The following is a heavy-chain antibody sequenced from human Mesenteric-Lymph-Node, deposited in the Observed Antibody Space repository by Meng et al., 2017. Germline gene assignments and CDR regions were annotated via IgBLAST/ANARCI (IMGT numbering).Heavy chain of an antibody. J-gene: IGHJ2*01. V-gene: IGHV4-30-4*01. CDR1: VGSISSGDYY. D-gene: IGHD5-18*01. CDR2: IYYSGST. CDR3: ARVGWRQWSFDL. Sequence: QVQLDESGPGMVQAPPSLSPTWTVSVGSISSGDYYWSWIRQPPGKGLELIGHIYYSGSTSYNPSLKSRVTISVDTSNNQFSLKLSSVTAADTAVYYCARVGWRQWSFDLWGRGTLVTVSS.